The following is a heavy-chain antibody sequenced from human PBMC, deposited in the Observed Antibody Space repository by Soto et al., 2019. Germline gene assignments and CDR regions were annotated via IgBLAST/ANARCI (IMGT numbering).Heavy chain of an antibody. CDR2: ISGSGSST. Sequence: GGSLRLSCAASGFTFSNYAMNWVRQAPGKGLEWVSVISGSGSSTYYADSVKGRFTISRDNSKNTLYLQMNTLRAEDTAVYYCEKRSNYDSGIFDYGGKGTLVPVSP. V-gene: IGHV3-23*01. CDR1: GFTFSNYA. CDR3: EKRSNYDSGIFDY. D-gene: IGHD3-22*01. J-gene: IGHJ4*02.